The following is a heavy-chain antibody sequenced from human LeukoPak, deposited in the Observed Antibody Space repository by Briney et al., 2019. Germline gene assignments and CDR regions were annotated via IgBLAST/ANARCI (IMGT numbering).Heavy chain of an antibody. CDR1: GYTFTSYG. CDR3: ARDLLELGIAAAGTWGETEYYYYYGMDV. J-gene: IGHJ6*02. V-gene: IGHV1-18*01. D-gene: IGHD6-13*01. Sequence: RASVKVSCTASGYTFTSYGISWVRQAPGQGLEWMGWISAYNGNTNYAQKLQGRVTMTTDTSTSTAYMELRSLRSDDTAVYYCARDLLELGIAAAGTWGETEYYYYYGMDVWGQGTTVTVSS. CDR2: ISAYNGNT.